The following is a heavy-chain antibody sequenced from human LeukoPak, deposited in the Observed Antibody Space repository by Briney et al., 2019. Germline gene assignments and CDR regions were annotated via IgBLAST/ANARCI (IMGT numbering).Heavy chain of an antibody. CDR1: GGSISSYY. J-gene: IGHJ3*01. D-gene: IGHD6-13*01. CDR3: ARISSSNWYNERGAFDV. CDR2: IYYTGST. Sequence: SSETLSLTCTVSGGSISSYYWSWIRQPPGKGLEWIGYIYYTGSTNYSPSLKSRVTISVDTSKNQFSLKLRSVTAADTAVYYCARISSSNWYNERGAFDVWGQGTMVTVSS. V-gene: IGHV4-59*01.